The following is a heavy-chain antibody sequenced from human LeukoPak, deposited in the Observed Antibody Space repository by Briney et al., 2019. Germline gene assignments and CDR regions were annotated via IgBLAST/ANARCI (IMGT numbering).Heavy chain of an antibody. V-gene: IGHV1-2*06. Sequence: GASVRVSCKASGYTFTGYFMNWVRQAPGHGLEWMGRINPNNGGTNYAQNFQVRVTMTRDTSISTAYMELSSLRSEDTAVYYCARVGDGLNDAFDIWGQGTMVTVSS. CDR2: INPNNGGT. CDR1: GYTFTGYF. D-gene: IGHD5-24*01. CDR3: ARVGDGLNDAFDI. J-gene: IGHJ3*02.